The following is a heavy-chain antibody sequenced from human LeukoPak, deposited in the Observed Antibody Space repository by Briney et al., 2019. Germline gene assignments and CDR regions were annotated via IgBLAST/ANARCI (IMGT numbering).Heavy chain of an antibody. CDR3: AKGVTASCYAALNY. CDR1: GFTFSDYT. CDR2: ISGDGDST. V-gene: IGHV3-23*01. Sequence: GGSLRLSCATFGFTFSDYTMNWVRQAPGKGLEWVSVISGDGDSTFYADSVKGRFNIFRDNSKNTLFLQMNSLRAEDTAVYYCAKGVTASCYAALNYWGQGTLVTVSS. J-gene: IGHJ4*02. D-gene: IGHD2-2*01.